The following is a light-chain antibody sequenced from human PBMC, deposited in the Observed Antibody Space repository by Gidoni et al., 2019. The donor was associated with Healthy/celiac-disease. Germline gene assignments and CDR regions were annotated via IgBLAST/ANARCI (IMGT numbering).Light chain of an antibody. CDR2: AAS. V-gene: IGKV1-39*01. Sequence: GDSVTFTCRASQSIRNYLNWYQQKPGKAPKLLIYAASSLQSGVPSRFSGSGSGTDFTLTISSLQPEDFATYYCQQSYSSPLSFGGGTQVEIK. CDR3: QQSYSSPLS. J-gene: IGKJ4*01. CDR1: QSIRNY.